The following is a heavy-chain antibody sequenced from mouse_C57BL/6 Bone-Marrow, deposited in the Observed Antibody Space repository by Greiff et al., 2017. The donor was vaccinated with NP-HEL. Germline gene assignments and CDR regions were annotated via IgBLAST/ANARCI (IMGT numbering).Heavy chain of an antibody. J-gene: IGHJ2*01. D-gene: IGHD2-2*01. Sequence: VQLQQPGAELVKPGASVKVSCKASGYTFTSYWMHWVKQRPGQGLEWIGRIHPSDSDTNYNHKFKGQATLTVDKSSSTAYMQLSSLTSDDSAVYYCAIDYGYDGGFDYWGQGTTLTGSS. CDR2: IHPSDSDT. CDR3: AIDYGYDGGFDY. V-gene: IGHV1-74*01. CDR1: GYTFTSYW.